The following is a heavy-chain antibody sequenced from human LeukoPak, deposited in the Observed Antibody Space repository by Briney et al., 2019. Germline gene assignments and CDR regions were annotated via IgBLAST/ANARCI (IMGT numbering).Heavy chain of an antibody. Sequence: SETLSLTCTVSGDSISSSSHYWGWIRQPPGKGLEWFGSIYYTGSTYYTQSFKSRVTISVDRSKNQFSLELRSVTAADTAVYHCARLTGTESRGYYLDCWGQGTVVTVSS. CDR2: IYYTGST. CDR1: GDSISSSSHY. V-gene: IGHV4-39*07. J-gene: IGHJ4*02. CDR3: ARLTGTESRGYYLDC. D-gene: IGHD3-3*01.